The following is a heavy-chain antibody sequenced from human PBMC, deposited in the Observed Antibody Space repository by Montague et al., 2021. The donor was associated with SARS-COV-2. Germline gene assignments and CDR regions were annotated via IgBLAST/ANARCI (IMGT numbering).Heavy chain of an antibody. CDR1: GFTFSSYE. CDR2: ISSSGSII. D-gene: IGHD3-9*01. V-gene: IGHV3-48*03. CDR3: ARGNFDWLLLPDGYFDH. Sequence: SLRLSCAASGFTFSSYEMNWVRQAPGKGLEWVSYISSSGSIIYYADSVKGRFTISRDSAKNSLYLQMNSLRAEDTAVYYCARGNFDWLLLPDGYFDHWGQGTLVTVSS. J-gene: IGHJ4*02.